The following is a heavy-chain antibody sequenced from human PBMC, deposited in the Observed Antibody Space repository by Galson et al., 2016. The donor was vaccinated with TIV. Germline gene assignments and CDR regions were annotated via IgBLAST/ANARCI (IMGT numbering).Heavy chain of an antibody. J-gene: IGHJ3*01. Sequence: QSGAEVKKSGASVKVSCKASGYTFTGYFLHWVRQAPGHGPEWMGWINPKTGAITYPQNYQGRVPMTGETSTSTLSMALNRLQSDDTAVYCCPEWDSYQKYALDVWGQGTMVAVSS. CDR2: INPKTGAI. CDR3: PEWDSYQKYALDV. D-gene: IGHD3-16*02. V-gene: IGHV1-2*02. CDR1: GYTFTGYF.